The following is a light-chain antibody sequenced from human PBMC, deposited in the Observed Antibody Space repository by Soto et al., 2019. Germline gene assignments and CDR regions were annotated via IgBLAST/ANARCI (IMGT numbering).Light chain of an antibody. CDR1: QAVNTR. CDR2: LTS. Sequence: EIVLTQSPSTLSSFPGDRVTLSCRASQAVNTRLAWYQHKPGQAPRLLIYLTSNRAAFIPARFSASGSGTDFTLTISDVQPEDFALYYCHQRQSWPRTFGQGTKVDIK. V-gene: IGKV3-11*01. J-gene: IGKJ1*01. CDR3: HQRQSWPRT.